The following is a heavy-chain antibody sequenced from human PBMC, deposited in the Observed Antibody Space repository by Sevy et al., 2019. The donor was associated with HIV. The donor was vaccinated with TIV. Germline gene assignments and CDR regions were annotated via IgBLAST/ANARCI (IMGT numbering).Heavy chain of an antibody. CDR3: ARHAGAYCSSTSCYAVGYFDY. J-gene: IGHJ4*02. Sequence: SDTLSLTCTVSGGSISSSSYYWGWIRQPPGKGLEWIGSIYYSGSTYYNPSLKSRVTISVDTSKNTFSLKLSSVTAAVPAVYYCARHAGAYCSSTSCYAVGYFDYWGQGTLVTVSS. D-gene: IGHD2-2*01. CDR2: IYYSGST. CDR1: GGSISSSSYY. V-gene: IGHV4-39*01.